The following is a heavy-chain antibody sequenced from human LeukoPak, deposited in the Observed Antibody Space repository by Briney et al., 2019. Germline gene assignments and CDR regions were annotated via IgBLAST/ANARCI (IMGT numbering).Heavy chain of an antibody. CDR1: GFTFSIYW. J-gene: IGHJ4*02. D-gene: IGHD5-24*01. V-gene: IGHV3-7*01. CDR2: IKEDGSEK. CDR3: ARGGGYYFDY. Sequence: GGSLRLSCAASGFTFSIYWMSWVRQAPGKGLEWVANIKEDGSEKYYVDSVKGRFTISRDNAKNSLYLQMNSLRAEDTAVYYCARGGGYYFDYLGQGTLVTVSS.